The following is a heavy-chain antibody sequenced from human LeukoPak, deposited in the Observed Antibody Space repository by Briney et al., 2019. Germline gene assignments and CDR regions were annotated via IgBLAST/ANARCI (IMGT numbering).Heavy chain of an antibody. V-gene: IGHV3-30*18. J-gene: IGHJ4*02. CDR3: AKDSYGGYNDFGIDS. CDR1: GFTFFTYS. D-gene: IGHD5-12*01. Sequence: GGSLRLSCAASGFTFFTYSMHWVRQAPGKGLEWLAVSSFDENNKYYADSVRGRFTISRDNSKNTVYLQMDSLRPEDAAIYYCAKDSYGGYNDFGIDSWGQGTLVSVSS. CDR2: SSFDENNK.